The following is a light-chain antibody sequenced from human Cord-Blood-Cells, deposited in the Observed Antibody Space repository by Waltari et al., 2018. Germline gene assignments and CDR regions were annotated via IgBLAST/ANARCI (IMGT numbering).Light chain of an antibody. CDR3: QQYNSYLGT. J-gene: IGKJ1*01. CDR1: QSISSW. Sequence: IQMNQSPSTLSASVGDRVTITCRASQSISSWLAWYQQKPGKAPKLLIYAASSLESGVPSRFSGSGSGTEFTLTISSLQPDDFATYYCQQYNSYLGTFGQGTKVEIK. CDR2: AAS. V-gene: IGKV1-5*01.